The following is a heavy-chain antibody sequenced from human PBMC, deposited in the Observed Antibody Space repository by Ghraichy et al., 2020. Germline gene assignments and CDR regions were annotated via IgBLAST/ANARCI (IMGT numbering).Heavy chain of an antibody. J-gene: IGHJ4*02. D-gene: IGHD3-9*01. Sequence: SETLSLTCTVSGGSISSYYWSWIRQPPGKGLEWIGYIYYSGSTNYNPSLKSRVTISVDTSKNQFSLKLSSVTAADTAVYYCASQYYDILTGYPRPYDYWGQGTLVTVSS. CDR2: IYYSGST. CDR3: ASQYYDILTGYPRPYDY. CDR1: GGSISSYY. V-gene: IGHV4-59*08.